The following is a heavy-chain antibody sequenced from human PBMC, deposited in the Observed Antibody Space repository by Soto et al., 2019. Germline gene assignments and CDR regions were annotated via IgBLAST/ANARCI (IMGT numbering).Heavy chain of an antibody. CDR3: ARGIAARSYNWFDP. V-gene: IGHV4-4*07. D-gene: IGHD6-6*01. CDR1: GGSISSYY. J-gene: IGHJ5*02. Sequence: SETLSLTCTVSGGSISSYYWSWIRQPAGKGLEWIGRIYTSGSTNYNPSLKSRVTMSVDTSKNQFSLKLSSVTAADTAVYYCARGIAARSYNWFDPWGQGTLVTVS. CDR2: IYTSGST.